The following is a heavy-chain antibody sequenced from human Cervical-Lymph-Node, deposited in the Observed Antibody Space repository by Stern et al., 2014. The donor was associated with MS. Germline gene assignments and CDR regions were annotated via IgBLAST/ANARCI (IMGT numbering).Heavy chain of an antibody. CDR3: ARANYDFWSGYPDFHYYGMDV. Sequence: VHLVESGGGVVQPGRSLRLSCAASGFTFSSYAMHWVRQAPGKGLEWVAVISYGGSNQYYADSVKGRFTISRDNSKNTLYLQMNSLRAEDTAVYYCARANYDFWSGYPDFHYYGMDVWGQGTTVTVSS. V-gene: IGHV3-30-3*01. D-gene: IGHD3-3*01. CDR2: ISYGGSNQ. J-gene: IGHJ6*02. CDR1: GFTFSSYA.